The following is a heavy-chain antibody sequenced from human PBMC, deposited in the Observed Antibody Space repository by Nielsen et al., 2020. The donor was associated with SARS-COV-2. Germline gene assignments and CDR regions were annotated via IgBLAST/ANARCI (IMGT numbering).Heavy chain of an antibody. CDR2: IYYKGST. V-gene: IGHV4-31*03. D-gene: IGHD5/OR15-5a*01. J-gene: IGHJ4*02. CDR3: ARGLGYSVHFDS. CDR1: GDSINSGGYY. Sequence: SETLSLTCTVSGDSINSGGYYWSWIRHHPGKGLEWMGYIYYKGSTSYNPSLKSRLSISVDTSNNQFSLRLSSVTAADTAMYYCARGLGYSVHFDSWGQGTLVTVPS.